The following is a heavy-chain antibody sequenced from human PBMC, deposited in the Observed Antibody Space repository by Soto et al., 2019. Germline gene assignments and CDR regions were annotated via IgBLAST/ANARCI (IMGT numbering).Heavy chain of an antibody. D-gene: IGHD3-16*01. V-gene: IGHV4-30-4*01. J-gene: IGHJ4*02. CDR3: AREGGESSDGLYYFDS. CDR1: GGSTSSDNY. Sequence: QVQLQESGPGLVKPSQTLSLTCTVSGGSTSSDNYWSWIRQPPGKGLERIGHIYYSGNTDYNPSLTSRLAISIDTSKNPFSLKLSSVTAADTAVYFCAREGGESSDGLYYFDSWGQGSLVTVSS. CDR2: IYYSGNT.